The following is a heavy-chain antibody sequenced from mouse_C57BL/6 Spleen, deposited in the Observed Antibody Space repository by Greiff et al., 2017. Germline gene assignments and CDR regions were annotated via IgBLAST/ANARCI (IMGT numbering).Heavy chain of an antibody. CDR2: ISSGSSTI. CDR1: GFTFSDYG. J-gene: IGHJ2*01. V-gene: IGHV5-17*01. CDR3: ARPAYGSFSLGY. Sequence: DVMLVESGGGLVKPGGSLKLSCAASGFTFSDYGMHWVRQAPEKGLEWVAYISSGSSTIYYADTVKGRFTFSSDTAKNTLFLQMTSLRSEDTAMYYCARPAYGSFSLGYWGQGTTLTVSS. D-gene: IGHD1-1*01.